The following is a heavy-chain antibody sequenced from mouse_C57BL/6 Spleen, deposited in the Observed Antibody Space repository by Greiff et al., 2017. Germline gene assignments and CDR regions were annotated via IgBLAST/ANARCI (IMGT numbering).Heavy chain of an antibody. D-gene: IGHD2-4*01. Sequence: EVHLVESGGGLVKPGGSLKLSCAASGFTFSSYTMSWVRQTPEKRLEWVATISGGGGNTYYPDSVKGRFTIARDNAKTTLYLQMSSLRSEDTALYYCARRDDFAWFAYWGQGTLVTVSA. CDR1: GFTFSSYT. V-gene: IGHV5-9*01. J-gene: IGHJ3*01. CDR2: ISGGGGNT. CDR3: ARRDDFAWFAY.